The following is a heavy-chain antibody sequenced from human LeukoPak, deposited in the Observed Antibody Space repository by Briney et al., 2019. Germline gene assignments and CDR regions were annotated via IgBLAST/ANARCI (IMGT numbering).Heavy chain of an antibody. V-gene: IGHV4-59*08. CDR3: ARQGTSGSYLTGLDV. CDR2: IFHSGST. D-gene: IGHD3-22*01. CDR1: SGSISTYD. Sequence: PSETLSLTCTVSSGSISTYDWSWIRQSPGKGLEWMGYIFHSGSTTYNPSLSSRLTISVDTSKNQFSLELRSVTAADTAVYYCARQGTSGSYLTGLDVWGQGTTVTVSS. J-gene: IGHJ6*02.